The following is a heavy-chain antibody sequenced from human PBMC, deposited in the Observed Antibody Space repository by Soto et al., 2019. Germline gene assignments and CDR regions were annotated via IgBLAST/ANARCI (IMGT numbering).Heavy chain of an antibody. CDR1: GFTFSGSA. CDR3: TRHLWGATGEY. D-gene: IGHD1-26*01. Sequence: EVQLVESGGGLVQPGGSLKLSCAAAGFTFSGSAMHWVRQASGKGLEWVGRIRSKANSDVTAYAASVKGRFTISRDDSKNTAYLQMNSLKTEDTAVYYCTRHLWGATGEYWGQGTLVTVSS. CDR2: IRSKANSDVT. J-gene: IGHJ4*02. V-gene: IGHV3-73*02.